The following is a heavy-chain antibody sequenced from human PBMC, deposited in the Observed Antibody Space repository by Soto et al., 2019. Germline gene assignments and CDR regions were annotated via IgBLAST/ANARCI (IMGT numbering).Heavy chain of an antibody. D-gene: IGHD6-13*01. CDR1: GFTFSIYA. CDR3: AKATRGGAATLIRDY. J-gene: IGHJ4*02. CDR2: ISGSGGST. V-gene: IGHV3-23*01. Sequence: VQLLESGGGLVQPGGSLRLSCAAAGFTFSIYAMSWVRQAPGKGLEWVSAISGSGGSTYYADSVKGRFTISRDKSKNTLYMQMNRLRAYDTAVYYCAKATRGGAATLIRDYWGQGTLVTVSS.